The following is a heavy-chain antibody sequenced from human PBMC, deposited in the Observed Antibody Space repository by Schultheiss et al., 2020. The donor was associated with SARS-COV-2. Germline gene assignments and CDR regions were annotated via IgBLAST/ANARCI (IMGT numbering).Heavy chain of an antibody. J-gene: IGHJ2*01. V-gene: IGHV4-34*01. CDR1: GGSFSGYY. D-gene: IGHD4-11*01. CDR2: IYYSGST. Sequence: SQTLSLTCAVYGGSFSGYYWSWIRQHPGKGLEWIGYIYYSGSTNYNPSLKSRVTISVDTSKNQFSLKLSSVTAADTAVYYCARGGIGNYSLESDWYFDLWGRGTLVTVSS. CDR3: ARGGIGNYSLESDWYFDL.